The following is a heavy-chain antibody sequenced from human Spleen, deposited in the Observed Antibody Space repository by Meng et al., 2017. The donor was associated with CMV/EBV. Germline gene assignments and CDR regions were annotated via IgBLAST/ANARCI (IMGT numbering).Heavy chain of an antibody. CDR3: ATTPGGYGY. J-gene: IGHJ4*02. D-gene: IGHD6-13*01. V-gene: IGHV3-23*01. CDR2: ISGSGGST. CDR1: GLTFSSYA. Sequence: GESLKISCAASGLTFSSYAMSWVRQAPGKGLEWVSAISGSGGSTYYADSVKGRFTISRDNSKNTLYLQMNSPRAEDTAVYYCATTPGGYGYWGQGTLVTVSS.